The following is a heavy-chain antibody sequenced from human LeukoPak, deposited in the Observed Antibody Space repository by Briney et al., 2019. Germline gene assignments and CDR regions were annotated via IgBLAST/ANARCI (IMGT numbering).Heavy chain of an antibody. V-gene: IGHV3-23*01. J-gene: IGHJ4*02. Sequence: GGSLRLSCAASGFTFNIYAMSWVRQAPGKGLECVSGITASGVGTYYADSAKGRFTISRDNSKNTVYLQVNSLRAEDTALYSCAKDRRSGYGYFDSWGQGTLVTVSS. CDR2: ITASGVGT. D-gene: IGHD5-12*01. CDR3: AKDRRSGYGYFDS. CDR1: GFTFNIYA.